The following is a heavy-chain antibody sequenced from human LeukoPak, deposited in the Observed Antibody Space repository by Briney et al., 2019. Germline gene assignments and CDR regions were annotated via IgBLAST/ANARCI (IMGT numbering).Heavy chain of an antibody. CDR1: GDSVSSNSAA. CDR3: ARVRASYGSGSYYPSPYYYYYYMDV. V-gene: IGHV6-1*01. D-gene: IGHD3-10*01. Sequence: SQTLSLTCAISGDSVSSNSAAWNWIRQSPSRGLEWLGRTYYRSKWYNDYAVSVKSRITINPDTSKNQFSLQLNSVTPEDTAVYYCARVRASYGSGSYYPSPYYYYYYMDVWGKGTTVTVSS. J-gene: IGHJ6*03. CDR2: TYYRSKWYN.